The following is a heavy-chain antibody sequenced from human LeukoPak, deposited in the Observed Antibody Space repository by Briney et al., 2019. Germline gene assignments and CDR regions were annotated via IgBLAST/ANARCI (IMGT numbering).Heavy chain of an antibody. Sequence: PSETLSLTCAVSGGSFSGNYWTWIRQPPGKGLEWVGEFTHVGDTNYNPSLKNRVSISVDTSENQFSLRLTSVTAADTAVYYCARGNRQLAYYGSGSRLPFDSWGQGILVTVSS. CDR2: FTHVGDT. CDR1: GGSFSGNY. V-gene: IGHV4-34*01. CDR3: ARGNRQLAYYGSGSRLPFDS. J-gene: IGHJ4*02. D-gene: IGHD3-10*01.